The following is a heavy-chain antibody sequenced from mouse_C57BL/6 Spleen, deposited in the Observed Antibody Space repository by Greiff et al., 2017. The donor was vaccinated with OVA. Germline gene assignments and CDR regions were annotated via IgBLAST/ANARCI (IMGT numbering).Heavy chain of an antibody. CDR3: ARWDYYGSSYWYFDV. CDR1: GYSFTGYY. Sequence: VQLQQSGPELVKPGASVKISCKASGYSFTGYYMNWVKQSPEKSLEWIGEINPSTGGTTYNQKFKAKATLTVDKSSSTAYMQIKSLTSEDSAVDYCARWDYYGSSYWYFDVWGTGTTVTVSS. CDR2: INPSTGGT. V-gene: IGHV1-42*01. J-gene: IGHJ1*03. D-gene: IGHD1-1*01.